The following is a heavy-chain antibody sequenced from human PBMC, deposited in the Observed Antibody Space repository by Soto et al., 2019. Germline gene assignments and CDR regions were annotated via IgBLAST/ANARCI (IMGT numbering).Heavy chain of an antibody. Sequence: ASVKVSCKASGYTFTGYCMHWVRQAPGQGLEWMGWINPNSGGTNYAQKFQGRVTMTRDTSISTAYMELSRLRSDDTAVYYCATPMLGPREGVDYWGQGTLVTVSS. CDR2: INPNSGGT. V-gene: IGHV1-2*02. CDR1: GYTFTGYC. J-gene: IGHJ4*02. D-gene: IGHD3-10*02. CDR3: ATPMLGPREGVDY.